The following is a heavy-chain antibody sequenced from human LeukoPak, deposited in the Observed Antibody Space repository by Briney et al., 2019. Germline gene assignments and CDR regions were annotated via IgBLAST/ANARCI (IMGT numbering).Heavy chain of an antibody. CDR2: IYPGDSHT. D-gene: IGHD3-10*01. CDR3: ARGVVTMVQGEYRGNDFDI. V-gene: IGHV5-51*06. CDR1: GYRFISYW. J-gene: IGHJ3*02. Sequence: GESLKISCKGSGYRFISYWIGWVRQMPGKGLEWMGIIYPGDSHTRYSPSFQGQVTISADKSISTAYLQWSSLKASDTAMYFCARGVVTMVQGEYRGNDFDIWGQGTMVTVSS.